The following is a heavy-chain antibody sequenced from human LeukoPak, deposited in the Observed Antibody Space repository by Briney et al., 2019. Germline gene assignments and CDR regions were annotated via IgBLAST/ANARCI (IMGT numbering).Heavy chain of an antibody. V-gene: IGHV4-59*01. Sequence: PSETLSLTCTVSGGSISSYYWSWIRQPPGKGLEWIGYIYYSGSTNYNPSLKSRVTISVDTSKNQFSLKLSSVTAADTAVYYCAGVGSSSWYGDNWFDPWGQGTLVTVSS. J-gene: IGHJ5*02. CDR1: GGSISSYY. CDR3: AGVGSSSWYGDNWFDP. CDR2: IYYSGST. D-gene: IGHD6-13*01.